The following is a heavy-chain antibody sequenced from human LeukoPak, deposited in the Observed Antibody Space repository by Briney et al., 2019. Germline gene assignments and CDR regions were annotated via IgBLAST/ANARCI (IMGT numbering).Heavy chain of an antibody. CDR2: INTDGTAT. CDR1: GFTFSKYW. V-gene: IGHV3-74*01. CDR3: ATKHWLAPPPDS. J-gene: IGHJ4*02. D-gene: IGHD6-19*01. Sequence: PGGSLRLSCAASGFTFSKYWMLWVRQAPGKGLESVSRINTDGTATTYADSVKGRFTVSRDNADNTMFLQMNSVRDEDTAVYYCATKHWLAPPPDSWGQGTPVTVSS.